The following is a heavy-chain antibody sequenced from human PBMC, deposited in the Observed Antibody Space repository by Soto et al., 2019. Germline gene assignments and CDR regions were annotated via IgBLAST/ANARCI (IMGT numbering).Heavy chain of an antibody. CDR2: IGGSGDST. J-gene: IGHJ5*02. V-gene: IGHV3-23*01. Sequence: EVQLLESGGGLVQPGGSLRLSCAASGFTFRSYAMSWVRQAPGKGLEWVSAIGGSGDSTFYADSVKGRFTISRDNSNNTLYLQMNSLRAEDTAVYYCAKGMSGSYSYNWFDPWGQGTLVTVSS. CDR3: AKGMSGSYSYNWFDP. CDR1: GFTFRSYA. D-gene: IGHD1-26*01.